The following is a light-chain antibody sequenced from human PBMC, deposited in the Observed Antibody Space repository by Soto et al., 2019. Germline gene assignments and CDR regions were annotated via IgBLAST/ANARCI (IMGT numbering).Light chain of an antibody. Sequence: DIQMTQSPSTLSASVGDRVTITCRASQSIIDWLAWYQQKPGKAPKLLIYKASTLPSEVPSRFSGSGSGKEFTHTISSLQPDDFATYCCQQYNSYPWTFGQGTKVDI. V-gene: IGKV1-5*03. CDR3: QQYNSYPWT. CDR1: QSIIDW. CDR2: KAS. J-gene: IGKJ1*01.